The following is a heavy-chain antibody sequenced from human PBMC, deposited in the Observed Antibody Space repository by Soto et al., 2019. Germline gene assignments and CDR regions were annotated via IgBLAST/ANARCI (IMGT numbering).Heavy chain of an antibody. CDR3: ARTNTAMVTGWFDP. J-gene: IGHJ5*02. CDR2: IIPIFGTA. Sequence: QVQLVQSGAEVKKPGSSVKVSCKASGGTFSSYAISWVRQAPGQGLEWMGGIIPIFGTANYAQKFQGRVTITADESMSTAYMELSSLRSEDTAMYYCARTNTAMVTGWFDPWGQGTLVTVSS. D-gene: IGHD5-18*01. V-gene: IGHV1-69*12. CDR1: GGTFSSYA.